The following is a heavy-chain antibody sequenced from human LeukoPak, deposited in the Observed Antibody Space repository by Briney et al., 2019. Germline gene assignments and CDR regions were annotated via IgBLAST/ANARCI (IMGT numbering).Heavy chain of an antibody. CDR2: ISDSGGST. Sequence: PGGSLRLSCAASGFTFRSYDMNWVRQAPGKGLEWVSFISDSGGSTYYADSVKGRFTISRDNSKNMLYLQMSSLRAEDTALYYCARETPEVAPIDYWGQGTLVTVSS. D-gene: IGHD5-12*01. CDR3: ARETPEVAPIDY. V-gene: IGHV3-23*01. J-gene: IGHJ4*02. CDR1: GFTFRSYD.